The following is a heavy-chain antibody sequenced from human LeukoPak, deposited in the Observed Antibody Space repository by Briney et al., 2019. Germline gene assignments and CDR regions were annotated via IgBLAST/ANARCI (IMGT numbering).Heavy chain of an antibody. D-gene: IGHD4-17*01. CDR1: GFTFSDYY. Sequence: GGSLRLSCAASGFTFSDYYMTWIRQAPGKGLEWVSYISNSGSTIYYADSVKGRFTISRDNAKNSLYLQMNSLRAEDTAVYYCARVQTKVTAHAFDIWGQGTMVTVSS. J-gene: IGHJ3*02. CDR3: ARVQTKVTAHAFDI. V-gene: IGHV3-11*01. CDR2: ISNSGSTI.